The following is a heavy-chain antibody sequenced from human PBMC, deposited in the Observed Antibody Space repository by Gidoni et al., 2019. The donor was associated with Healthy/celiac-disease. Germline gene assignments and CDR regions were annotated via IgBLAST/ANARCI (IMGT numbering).Heavy chain of an antibody. CDR2: ISSRSSYI. D-gene: IGHD3-22*01. CDR3: ARVGGLGTMILPGAFDI. Sequence: EVQLVESGGGLVKPGGSLRLSCAASGFTFSSYSMNWVRQAPGKGLEWVSSISSRSSYIYYADSVKGRFTISRDNAKNSLYLQMNSLRAEDTAVYYCARVGGLGTMILPGAFDIWGQGTMVTGSS. J-gene: IGHJ3*02. CDR1: GFTFSSYS. V-gene: IGHV3-21*01.